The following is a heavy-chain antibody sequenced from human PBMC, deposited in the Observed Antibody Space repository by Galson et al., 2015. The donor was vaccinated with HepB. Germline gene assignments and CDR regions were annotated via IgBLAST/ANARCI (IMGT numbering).Heavy chain of an antibody. CDR3: ARSAYTYGVREFDY. J-gene: IGHJ4*02. CDR1: EFTFSRHW. D-gene: IGHD5-18*01. V-gene: IGHV3-74*01. Sequence: SLRLSCAASEFTFSRHWMHWVRQAPGKGLVWVSRISPDGSRTNYADSVKGRFTISRDNAKNTLYLHMNSLRAEDTAVYYCARSAYTYGVREFDYWGQGTLVTVSS. CDR2: ISPDGSRT.